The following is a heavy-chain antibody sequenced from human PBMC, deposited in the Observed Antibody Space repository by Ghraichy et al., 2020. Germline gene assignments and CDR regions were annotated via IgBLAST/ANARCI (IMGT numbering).Heavy chain of an antibody. Sequence: GSLRLSCAASGFFFSDYYMTWIRQAPGKGLEWVSYISSDGTSTYYADSVKGRFTISRDNAKNSLYLQMNSLRVEDTAVYYCARRNEPWGGVPDYWGQGTLVTVSS. V-gene: IGHV3-11*01. CDR2: ISSDGTST. D-gene: IGHD3-16*01. J-gene: IGHJ4*02. CDR1: GFFFSDYY. CDR3: ARRNEPWGGVPDY.